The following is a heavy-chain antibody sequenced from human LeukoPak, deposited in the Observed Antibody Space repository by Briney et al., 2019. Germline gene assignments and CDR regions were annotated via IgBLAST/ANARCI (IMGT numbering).Heavy chain of an antibody. D-gene: IGHD3-10*01. CDR2: IRYDGSNK. J-gene: IGHJ4*02. CDR1: GFTFSSYG. Sequence: GGSLRLSCAASGFTFSSYGMHWVRQAPGKGLEWVAFIRYDGSNKYYADSVKGRFTISRDNSKNTLYLLMNSLRAEDTAVYYCARPLLWFGELLRGDFDYWGQGTLVTVSS. V-gene: IGHV3-30*02. CDR3: ARPLLWFGELLRGDFDY.